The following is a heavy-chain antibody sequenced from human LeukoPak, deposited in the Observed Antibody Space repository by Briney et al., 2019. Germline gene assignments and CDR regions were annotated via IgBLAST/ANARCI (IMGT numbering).Heavy chain of an antibody. CDR3: ANGRPPFLNQYYYDSNPNDAFDI. CDR2: IKQDRSEK. Sequence: PGGSLRLSCAASGFTFSSYWMSWVRQAPGKGLEWVANIKQDRSEKYYADSVKGRFTISRDNSKNTLYLQMNSLRAEDTAVYYCANGRPPFLNQYYYDSNPNDAFDIWGQGTMVTVSS. V-gene: IGHV3-7*01. CDR1: GFTFSSYW. J-gene: IGHJ3*02. D-gene: IGHD3-22*01.